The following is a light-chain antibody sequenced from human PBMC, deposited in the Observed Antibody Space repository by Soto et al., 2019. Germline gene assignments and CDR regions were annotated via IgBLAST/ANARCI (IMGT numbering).Light chain of an antibody. CDR2: LGS. CDR3: MQALQTPLIT. Sequence: DIVMTQSPLSLPVTPGEPASISCRSSQSLLHSNGYNYLDWYLQKPGQSPQLLIYLGSNRASGVPDRFSGSGSGTEFTLKISRVEAEDVGVYYCMQALQTPLITFGQGTRLEIK. CDR1: QSLLHSNGYNY. J-gene: IGKJ5*01. V-gene: IGKV2-28*01.